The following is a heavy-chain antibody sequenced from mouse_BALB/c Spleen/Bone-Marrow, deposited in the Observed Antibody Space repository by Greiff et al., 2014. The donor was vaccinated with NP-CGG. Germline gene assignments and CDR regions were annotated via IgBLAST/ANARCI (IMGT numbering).Heavy chain of an antibody. CDR1: GYSFTDYF. J-gene: IGHJ2*01. CDR3: GRWAN. CDR2: INPYNGVT. V-gene: IGHV1-37*01. Sequence: VHVKQSGPELVKPGASGKISCKASGYSFTDYFMNWVKQSHGKSLEWIGRINPYNGVTFYNQNFKGKATLTVDKSSSTAHMELLSLTSEDSAVYYCGRWANWGQGTTLTVSS.